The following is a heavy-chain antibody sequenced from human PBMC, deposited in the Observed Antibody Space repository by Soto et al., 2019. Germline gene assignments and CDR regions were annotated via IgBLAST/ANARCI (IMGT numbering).Heavy chain of an antibody. D-gene: IGHD1-1*01. CDR1: GFTFSSYA. CDR3: AREPSGTGAFGI. V-gene: IGHV3-23*01. Sequence: PGGSLRLSCAASGFTFSSYAMSWVRQAPGKGLEWVSAISGSGGSIYYADSVKGRFTISRDNSTNTLCLQMNSLRAEATAVYDRAREPSGTGAFGIWGKGTMVTVSS. CDR2: ISGSGGSI. J-gene: IGHJ3*02.